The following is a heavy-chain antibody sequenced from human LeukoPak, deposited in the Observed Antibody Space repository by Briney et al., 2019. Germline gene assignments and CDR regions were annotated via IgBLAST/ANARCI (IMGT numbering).Heavy chain of an antibody. CDR3: AKDGYSNSWFLN. CDR1: GFSFSTYW. V-gene: IGHV3-74*01. J-gene: IGHJ4*02. Sequence: GGSLRLSCAASGFSFSTYWMHWVRQVPGTGLVWVSRTNTDGSITYYADSVKGRFTISRDSSKNTLCLQMNSLRAEDTAVYYCAKDGYSNSWFLNWGQGTLVTVSS. D-gene: IGHD6-13*01. CDR2: TNTDGSIT.